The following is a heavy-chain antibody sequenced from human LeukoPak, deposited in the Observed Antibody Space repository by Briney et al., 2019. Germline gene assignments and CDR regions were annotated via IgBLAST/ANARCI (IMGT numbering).Heavy chain of an antibody. CDR1: GFTFSSYA. Sequence: PGGSLRLSCAASGFTFSSYAMHWVRQAPGKGLEYVSAISSNGGSTYYANSVKGRFTISRDNSKNTLYRQMGSLRAEDMAVYYCARDREGATDYWGQGTLVTVSS. CDR2: ISSNGGST. CDR3: ARDREGATDY. D-gene: IGHD1-26*01. V-gene: IGHV3-64*01. J-gene: IGHJ4*02.